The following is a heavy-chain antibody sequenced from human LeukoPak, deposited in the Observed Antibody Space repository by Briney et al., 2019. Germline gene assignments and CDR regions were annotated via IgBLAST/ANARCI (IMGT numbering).Heavy chain of an antibody. CDR2: ISGSGGST. D-gene: IGHD6-13*01. Sequence: PGGSLRLSCAASGFSFNSYAMSWVRQAPGKGLEWVSGISGSGGSTYHADSVKGRFTISRDNSKNTLYLQMNSLRAEDTAVYYCAQITWQQPADYWGQGTLVTVSS. CDR3: AQITWQQPADY. CDR1: GFSFNSYA. V-gene: IGHV3-23*01. J-gene: IGHJ4*02.